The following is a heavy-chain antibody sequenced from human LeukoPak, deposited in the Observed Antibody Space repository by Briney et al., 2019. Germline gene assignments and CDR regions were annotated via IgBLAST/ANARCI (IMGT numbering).Heavy chain of an antibody. CDR2: IYYSGST. V-gene: IGHV4-59*01. CDR1: GGSISSYY. Sequence: SETLSLTCTVSGGSISSYYWSWIRQPPGKGLEWIGYIYYSGSTNYNPSLKSRVTISVDTSKNQFSLKLSSVTAADTAVYYCARGEAARWFDPWGQGTLVTVSS. CDR3: ARGEAARWFDP. D-gene: IGHD6-6*01. J-gene: IGHJ5*02.